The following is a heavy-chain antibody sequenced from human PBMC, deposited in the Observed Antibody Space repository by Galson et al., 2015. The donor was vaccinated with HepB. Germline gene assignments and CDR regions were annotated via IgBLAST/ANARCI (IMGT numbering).Heavy chain of an antibody. CDR3: ARLVLRYFDRATYYFDY. CDR1: EFTFSNYW. D-gene: IGHD3-9*01. V-gene: IGHV3-7*03. J-gene: IGHJ4*02. Sequence: SLRLSCAGSEFTFSNYWMSWVRQAPGKGLEWVANIKQDGSEKYYVDSVKGRFTVSRDNAKNSLYLQMNSLRAEDTAVYYCARLVLRYFDRATYYFDYWGQGTLVTVSS. CDR2: IKQDGSEK.